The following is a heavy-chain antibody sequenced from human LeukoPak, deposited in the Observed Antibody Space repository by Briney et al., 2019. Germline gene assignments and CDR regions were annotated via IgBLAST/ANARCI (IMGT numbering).Heavy chain of an antibody. J-gene: IGHJ3*02. V-gene: IGHV4-59*02. D-gene: IGHD2-2*01. CDR2: LSHSGSI. Sequence: PSDTLSLTCTVSGGSVSSYYWNWIRWPQGRGLESIDYLSHSGSIGSNPSLTSRFTTLVDTSKNQFSLKLTSVTAADTAVYYCARARYANAWYAFDIWGHGTMVTVSS. CDR1: GGSVSSYY. CDR3: ARARYANAWYAFDI.